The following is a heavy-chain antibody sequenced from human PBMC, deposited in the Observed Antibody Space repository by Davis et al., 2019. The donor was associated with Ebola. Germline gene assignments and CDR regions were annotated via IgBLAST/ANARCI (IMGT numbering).Heavy chain of an antibody. CDR2: IRYDGSDK. CDR1: GFTFSSYG. CDR3: ARDPDIYCSGGSCPASYDY. J-gene: IGHJ4*02. D-gene: IGHD2-15*01. V-gene: IGHV3-30*02. Sequence: GESLKISCAASGFTFSSYGMHWVRQAPGKGLEWVAFIRYDGSDKYYADSVKGRFTISRDNSKNTLYLQMNSLRAEDTAVYYCARDPDIYCSGGSCPASYDYWGQGTLVTVSS.